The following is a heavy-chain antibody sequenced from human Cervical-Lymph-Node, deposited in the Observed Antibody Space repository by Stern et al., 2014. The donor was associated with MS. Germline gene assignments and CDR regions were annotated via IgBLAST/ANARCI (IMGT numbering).Heavy chain of an antibody. D-gene: IGHD6-13*01. Sequence: QVQLVQSGPGLVKPSETLSLTCTVSGASISSYYWSWIRQPPGQGLEWIWHIYYSGSTNYNPSLKSRVTISVDTSKNQFSLKLSSVTAADTAVYYCARDTLGFDPWGQGTLVTVSS. CDR1: GASISSYY. V-gene: IGHV4-59*01. CDR3: ARDTLGFDP. CDR2: IYYSGST. J-gene: IGHJ5*02.